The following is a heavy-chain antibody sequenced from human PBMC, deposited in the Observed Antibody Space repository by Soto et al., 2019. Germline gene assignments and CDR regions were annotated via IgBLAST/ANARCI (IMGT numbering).Heavy chain of an antibody. CDR2: IIPIFGTA. D-gene: IGHD6-6*01. CDR3: ARIEYSSSSPSAPYGMDV. Sequence: SVKVSCKASGGTFSSYAISWVRQAPGQGLEWMGGIIPIFGTANYAQKFQGRVTITADESTSTAYMELSSLRSEYTAVYYCARIEYSSSSPSAPYGMDVWGQGTTVTVSS. CDR1: GGTFSSYA. J-gene: IGHJ6*02. V-gene: IGHV1-69*13.